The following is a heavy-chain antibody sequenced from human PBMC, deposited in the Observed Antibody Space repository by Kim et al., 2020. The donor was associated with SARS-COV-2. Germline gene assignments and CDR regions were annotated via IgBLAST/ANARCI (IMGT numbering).Heavy chain of an antibody. Sequence: GGSLRLSCAASGFTFSSFAMSWVRQAPGKGLEWISGISGNGDNTYYADSVKGRFTISRDNSNSTLYLQMNSLRAEDTAVYYCAKDRWFADPAGYFDAWG. D-gene: IGHD3-9*01. V-gene: IGHV3-23*01. CDR1: GFTFSSFA. CDR2: ISGNGDNT. J-gene: IGHJ1*01. CDR3: AKDRWFADPAGYFDA.